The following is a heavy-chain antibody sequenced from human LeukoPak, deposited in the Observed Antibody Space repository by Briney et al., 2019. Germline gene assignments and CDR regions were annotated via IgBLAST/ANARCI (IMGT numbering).Heavy chain of an antibody. CDR1: GGSVSKNTYH. V-gene: IGHV4-61*05. J-gene: IGHJ4*02. D-gene: IGHD6-19*01. CDR3: ARFRSSGWYYFDS. Sequence: PSETLSLTCTVSGGSVSKNTYHWGWVRQPPRRGLEWNAYIYYVGNTNYNPSLKSRATISIDTSKNQFSLTLSSVTAADTAVYYCARFRSSGWYYFDSWGQGMPVSVSS. CDR2: IYYVGNT.